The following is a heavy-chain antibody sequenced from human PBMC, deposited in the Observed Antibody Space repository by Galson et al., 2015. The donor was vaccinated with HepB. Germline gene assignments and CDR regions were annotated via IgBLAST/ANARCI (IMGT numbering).Heavy chain of an antibody. D-gene: IGHD6-19*01. CDR3: ALAYSSGWIDY. CDR2: IKQDGSEK. Sequence: SLRLSCAASGFTFSSYWMSWVRQAPGKGLEWVANIKQDGSEKYYVDSVKGRFTISRDNAKNSLYLQMNSLRAEDTAVYYCALAYSSGWIDYWGQGTLVTVSS. CDR1: GFTFSSYW. V-gene: IGHV3-7*03. J-gene: IGHJ4*02.